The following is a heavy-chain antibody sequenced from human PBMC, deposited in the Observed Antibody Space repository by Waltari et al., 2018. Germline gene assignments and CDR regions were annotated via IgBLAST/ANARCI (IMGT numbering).Heavy chain of an antibody. Sequence: EVQLVESGGDLVQPGGSLRLSCAASGFAFSSYWMHWVRKPSGKGLEWISRIDTGASDAYYADSVKSRFTISRDNAKNALYLQKNGLRVEDTAVYYCTRGGVGYGDFEYWGLGTLVTVSS. CDR2: IDTGASDA. V-gene: IGHV3-74*01. CDR3: TRGGVGYGDFEY. CDR1: GFAFSSYW. J-gene: IGHJ4*02. D-gene: IGHD5-12*01.